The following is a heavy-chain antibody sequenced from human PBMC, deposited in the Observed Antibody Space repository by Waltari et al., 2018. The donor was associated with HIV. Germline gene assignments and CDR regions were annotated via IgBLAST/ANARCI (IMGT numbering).Heavy chain of an antibody. J-gene: IGHJ4*02. Sequence: QVQLVQSGAEVKKPGASVKVSCKASGYTFTSYAMHLVRQAPGQRLEWMGWINDGNGNTKYSQKFQGRVTITRDTSASTAYMELSSLRSEDTAVYYCARDRPVRSTSLRFDYWGQGTLVTVSS. CDR3: ARDRPVRSTSLRFDY. V-gene: IGHV1-3*01. CDR2: INDGNGNT. D-gene: IGHD2-2*01. CDR1: GYTFTSYA.